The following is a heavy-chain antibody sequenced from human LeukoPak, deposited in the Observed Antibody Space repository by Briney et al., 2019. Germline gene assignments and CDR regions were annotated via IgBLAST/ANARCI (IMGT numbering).Heavy chain of an antibody. CDR3: AKDQSDYAGYYFDY. Sequence: PGGSLRLSCAASGFTFSSYAMHWVRQAPGKGLEWVAIISYDGGNKSYADSVKGRFTISRDNSKNTLFLQMDSLRAEDTAVYYCAKDQSDYAGYYFDYWGQGTLVTVSS. J-gene: IGHJ4*02. CDR2: ISYDGGNK. CDR1: GFTFSSYA. V-gene: IGHV3-30*18. D-gene: IGHD4-17*01.